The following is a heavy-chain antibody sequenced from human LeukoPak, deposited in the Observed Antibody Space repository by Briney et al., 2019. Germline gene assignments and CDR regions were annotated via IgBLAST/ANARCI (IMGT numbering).Heavy chain of an antibody. CDR2: IWYDGSNK. V-gene: IGHV3-33*01. CDR3: ASHCSSTSCYAGDY. Sequence: GGSLRLSCTASGFTFRNYGMHWVRQAPGKGLEWVAVIWYDGSNKYYADSVKGRFTISRDNSKNTLYLQMNSLRDEDMAVYYCASHCSSTSCYAGDYWGQGTLVTVSS. CDR1: GFTFRNYG. J-gene: IGHJ4*02. D-gene: IGHD2-2*01.